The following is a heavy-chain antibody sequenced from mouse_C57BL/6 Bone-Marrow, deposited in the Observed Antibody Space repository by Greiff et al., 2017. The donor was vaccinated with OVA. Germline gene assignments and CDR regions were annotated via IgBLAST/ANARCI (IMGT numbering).Heavy chain of an antibody. Sequence: EVQLVESGPGLVKPSQSLSLTCSVPGYSITSGYYWNWIRQFPGNKLEWMGYISYDGSNNYNPSLKNRISITRDTSKNQFFLTLNSVTTEDTATYYCANFAWFAYWGQGTLVTVSA. CDR3: ANFAWFAY. CDR2: ISYDGSN. V-gene: IGHV3-6*01. J-gene: IGHJ3*01. CDR1: GYSITSGYY.